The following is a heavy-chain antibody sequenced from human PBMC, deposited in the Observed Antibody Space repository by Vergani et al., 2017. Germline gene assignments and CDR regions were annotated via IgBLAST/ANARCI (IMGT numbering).Heavy chain of an antibody. D-gene: IGHD3/OR15-3a*01. J-gene: IGHJ6*02. CDR3: ARDAGRDWYSNYYYGMDV. CDR2: IYYSGST. V-gene: IGHV4-59*01. CDR1: GYSFTTYW. Sequence: VQLVQSGAEVKKPGESLKISCKGSGYSFTTYWIGWIRQPPGKGLEWIGYIYYSGSTNYNPSLKSRVTISVDTSKNQFSLKLSSVTAADTAVYYCARDAGRDWYSNYYYGMDVWGQGTTVTVSS.